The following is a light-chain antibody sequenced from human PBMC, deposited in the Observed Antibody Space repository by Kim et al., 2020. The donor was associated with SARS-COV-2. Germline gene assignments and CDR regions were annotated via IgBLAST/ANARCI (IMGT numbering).Light chain of an antibody. Sequence: VSPGQTAIITCSVNKLGDKNVCWYQQRPGQSPLLVIYEDIKRPSGIPERVSGSNSGNTATLTISGTQAMDEADYYCQAWDSSTVVFGRGTKLTVL. CDR1: KLGDKN. CDR3: QAWDSSTVV. CDR2: EDI. V-gene: IGLV3-1*01. J-gene: IGLJ2*01.